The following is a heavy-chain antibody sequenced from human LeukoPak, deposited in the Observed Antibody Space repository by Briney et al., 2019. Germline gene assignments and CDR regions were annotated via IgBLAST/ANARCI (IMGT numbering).Heavy chain of an antibody. CDR2: IKQDGREK. D-gene: IGHD6-6*01. Sequence: GGCLRLSCAASGFTFSSYWMSWVRQAPGIGLEWVANIKQDGREKYYVEPVKGRFTISRDNAKNSLYLEVNRLRAEDTAIYYCARDQRARTADYWGQGTLVTVSS. J-gene: IGHJ4*02. CDR3: ARDQRARTADY. V-gene: IGHV3-7*04. CDR1: GFTFSSYW.